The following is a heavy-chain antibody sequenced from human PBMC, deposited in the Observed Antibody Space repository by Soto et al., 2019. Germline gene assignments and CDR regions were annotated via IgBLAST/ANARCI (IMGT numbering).Heavy chain of an antibody. J-gene: IGHJ5*02. CDR3: ARGWRFDP. CDR2: INHSGTT. Sequence: SETLSLTCGVYGGSFSGYQWNWIRQSPGQGLEWIGEINHSGTTKYNPSLEGRINLSVDTSKKQFSLKMFSVTAADTAIYYCARGWRFDPWGQGTQVTVS. D-gene: IGHD1-1*01. CDR1: GGSFSGYQ. V-gene: IGHV4-34*01.